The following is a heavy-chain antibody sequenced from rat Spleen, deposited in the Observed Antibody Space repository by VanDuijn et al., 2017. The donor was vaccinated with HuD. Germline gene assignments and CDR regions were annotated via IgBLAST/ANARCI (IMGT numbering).Heavy chain of an antibody. CDR1: GFTFSKYW. V-gene: IGHV5-31*01. CDR3: TRENYYSGEY. J-gene: IGHJ2*01. CDR2: ITNNGGNV. D-gene: IGHD1-1*01. Sequence: EVKLVESGGGLVQPGRSLKLSCAASGFTFSKYWMNWIRQAPGKGLEWVASITNNGGNVYYPDSVKGRFTISRDNAQNTLYLQMNSLRSEDTATYYCTRENYYSGEYWGQGVMVTVSS.